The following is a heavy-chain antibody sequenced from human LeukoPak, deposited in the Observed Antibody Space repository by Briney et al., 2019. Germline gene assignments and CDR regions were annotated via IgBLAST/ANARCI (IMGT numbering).Heavy chain of an antibody. CDR3: AREAGYSYTFYSVY. J-gene: IGHJ4*02. Sequence: GGSLRLSCAASGFTFDDYGMSWVRQAPGKGLEWVSGINWNGDSTGYADSVKGRFTISRDNARNSLYLQMNSLRAEDTALYYCAREAGYSYTFYSVYWGQGTLVTVSS. V-gene: IGHV3-20*04. CDR2: INWNGDST. CDR1: GFTFDDYG. D-gene: IGHD5-18*01.